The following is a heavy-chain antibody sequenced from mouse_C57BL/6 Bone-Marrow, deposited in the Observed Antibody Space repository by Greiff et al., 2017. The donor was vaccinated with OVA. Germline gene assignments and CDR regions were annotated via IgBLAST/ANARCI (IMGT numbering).Heavy chain of an antibody. CDR1: GYTFTDYE. V-gene: IGHV1-15*01. J-gene: IGHJ1*03. D-gene: IGHD2-4*01. CDR2: LDPETGGT. CDR3: TRGDYDYDEGYWYFDV. Sequence: VQLQQSGAELVRPGASVTLSCKASGYTFTDYEMHWVKQTPVHGLEWIGALDPETGGTAYNQKFKGKAILTADKSSSTAYMELRSLTSEDSAVYYCTRGDYDYDEGYWYFDVWGTGTTVTVSS.